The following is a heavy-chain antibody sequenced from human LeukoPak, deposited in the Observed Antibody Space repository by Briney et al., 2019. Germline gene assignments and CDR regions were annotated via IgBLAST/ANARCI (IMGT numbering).Heavy chain of an antibody. CDR3: AKDYYGPSGGIDY. D-gene: IGHD3-10*01. V-gene: IGHV3-33*06. CDR2: IWYDGSNR. J-gene: IGHJ4*02. CDR1: GFTFSNYG. Sequence: GGSLRLSCAASGFTFSNYGMHRVRQAPGKGLEWVAVIWYDGSNRYYADSVKGRFTISRDNSKNTLYLQMNSLRAEDTAVYYCAKDYYGPSGGIDYWGQGTLVTVSS.